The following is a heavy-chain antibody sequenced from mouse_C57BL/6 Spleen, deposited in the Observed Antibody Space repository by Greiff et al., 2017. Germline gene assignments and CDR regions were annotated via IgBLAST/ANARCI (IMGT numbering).Heavy chain of an antibody. CDR3: ARNEDYGSSPHYAMDY. J-gene: IGHJ4*01. CDR1: GYTFTEYT. Sequence: VQLQQSGAELVKPGASVKLSCKASGYTFTEYTIHWVKQRSGQGLEWIGWFYPGSGSIKYNEKFKDKATLTADKSSSTVYMELSRLTSEDSAVYFCARNEDYGSSPHYAMDYWGQGTSVTVSS. D-gene: IGHD1-1*01. V-gene: IGHV1-62-2*01. CDR2: FYPGSGSI.